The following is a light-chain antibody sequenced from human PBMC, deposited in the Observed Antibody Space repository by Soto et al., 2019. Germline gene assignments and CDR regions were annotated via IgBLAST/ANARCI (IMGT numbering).Light chain of an antibody. V-gene: IGKV1-9*01. CDR1: QGINTF. CDR3: QQLNSTSLT. CDR2: AAS. J-gene: IGKJ4*01. Sequence: IQLTQSPSSLSAAVGYRFTITCPASQGINTFLSWYQQKPVKAPKVLMYAASTLQSGVPSRFSGSGSGTDFTLTISSLQPEDSATYYCQQLNSTSLTFGGGTTVDI.